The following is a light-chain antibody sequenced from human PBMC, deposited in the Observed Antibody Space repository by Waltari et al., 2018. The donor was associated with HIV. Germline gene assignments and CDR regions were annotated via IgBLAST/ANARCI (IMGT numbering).Light chain of an antibody. CDR3: QQTYKLPLT. J-gene: IGKJ4*01. CDR2: GAS. Sequence: DVELTQSPSSLSASVGDRVTITCRASQGIGGSLSWFQLNSNKAPKLLIYGASSLQSGVPPRFRGSGSGTEFTLTIVNLQPEDFATYYCQQTYKLPLTFGGGTTLDVK. CDR1: QGIGGS. V-gene: IGKV1-39*01.